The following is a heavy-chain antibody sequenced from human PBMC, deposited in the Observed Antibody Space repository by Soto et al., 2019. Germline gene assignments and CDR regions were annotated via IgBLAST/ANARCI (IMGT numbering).Heavy chain of an antibody. V-gene: IGHV4-39*01. D-gene: IGHD4-17*01. CDR3: ARRSTVTYDY. Sequence: PSETLSLTCTVCGGPLTRNSYYWGWIRQPPGKGLEWIGSFYYSQSTYFNPSLKRRVTISVESSKNQYSVKLSAVTAADTAVYYCARRSTVTYDYWGQGILVTVSS. CDR1: GGPLTRNSYY. CDR2: FYYSQST. J-gene: IGHJ4*02.